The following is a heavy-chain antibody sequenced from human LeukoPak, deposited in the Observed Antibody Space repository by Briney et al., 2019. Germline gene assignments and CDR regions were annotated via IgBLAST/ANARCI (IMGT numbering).Heavy chain of an antibody. CDR1: GGSISSYY. J-gene: IGHJ4*02. D-gene: IGHD2-15*01. V-gene: IGHV4-59*01. CDR3: TRLYCSGGSCYDLPDY. CDR2: IYYSGST. Sequence: SETLSLTCTVSGGSISSYYWSWIRQPPGKGLEWIGYIYYSGSTNYNPSLKSRVTISVDTSKNQFSLKLRSVTAADTAIYYCTRLYCSGGSCYDLPDYWGQGTLVTVSS.